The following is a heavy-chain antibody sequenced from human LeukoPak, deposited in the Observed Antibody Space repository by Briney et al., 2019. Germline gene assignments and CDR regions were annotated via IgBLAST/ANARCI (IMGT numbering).Heavy chain of an antibody. CDR3: ARDKGGYDSYYFDY. CDR1: GFTFSGYA. V-gene: IGHV3-30*01. J-gene: IGHJ4*02. Sequence: PGGSLRLSCAASGFTFSGYAMHWVRQAPGKGLEWVAVISYDGSNKYYADSVKGRFTISRDNSKDTLYLQMNSLRAEDTAVYYCARDKGGYDSYYFDYWGQGTLVTVSS. D-gene: IGHD5-12*01. CDR2: ISYDGSNK.